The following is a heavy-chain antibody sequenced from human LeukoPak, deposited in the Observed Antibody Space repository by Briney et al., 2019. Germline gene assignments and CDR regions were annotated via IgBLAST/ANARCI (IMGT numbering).Heavy chain of an antibody. CDR2: MNPNSGNT. CDR3: ARGTLTRRKQLVRIDYYMDV. J-gene: IGHJ6*03. CDR1: GYTFTSYD. D-gene: IGHD6-13*01. Sequence: ASVKVSCKASGYTFTSYDINWVRQATGQGLVWMGWMNPNSGNTGYAQKFQGRVTITRNTSISTAYMELSSLRSEDTAVYYCARGTLTRRKQLVRIDYYMDVWGKGTTVTVSS. V-gene: IGHV1-8*03.